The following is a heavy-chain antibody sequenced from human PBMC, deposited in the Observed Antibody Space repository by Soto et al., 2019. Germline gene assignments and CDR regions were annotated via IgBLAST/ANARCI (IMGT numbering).Heavy chain of an antibody. CDR3: ARGSLVRGAMDY. CDR2: IWYDGSNK. D-gene: IGHD3-10*01. J-gene: IGHJ4*02. Sequence: GGSLRLSCAASGFTFSSYDMHWVRQAPGKGLEWVAVIWYDGSNKYYADSVKGRFTISRDNCKNTLYLQMNSLRAEDTAVYYCARGSLVRGAMDYWGQGTLVTAPQ. V-gene: IGHV3-33*01. CDR1: GFTFSSYD.